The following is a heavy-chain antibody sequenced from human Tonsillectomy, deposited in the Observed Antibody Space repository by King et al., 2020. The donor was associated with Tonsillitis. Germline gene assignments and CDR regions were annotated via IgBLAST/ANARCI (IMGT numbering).Heavy chain of an antibody. J-gene: IGHJ4*02. CDR1: GFDFSSYG. CDR2: ISFDASRE. D-gene: IGHD6-19*01. CDR3: ARERLYSSAWGIDY. V-gene: IGHV3-33*05. Sequence: VQLVESGGGVVQPGGSLRLSCASSGFDFSSYGMHWVRQAPGKGLEWVAVISFDASRENYADPVKGRFTISRDNSKNTLYLQMNSLRAEDTAVYYCARERLYSSAWGIDYWGQGSLVTVS.